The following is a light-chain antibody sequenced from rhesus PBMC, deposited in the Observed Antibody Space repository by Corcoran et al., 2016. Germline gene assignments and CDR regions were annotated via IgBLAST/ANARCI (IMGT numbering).Light chain of an antibody. V-gene: IGKV1-19*01. CDR2: YAS. Sequence: DIQMTQSPSSLSASVGDKVTITCHARQGIFSWLAWYQQKPGKAPKPLNYYASSLQSGVPSRFSGSGSGTDYTLTITSLQPEDFATYYWQQYDDLPWTFGQGTKVEIK. CDR3: QQYDDLPWT. J-gene: IGKJ1*01. CDR1: QGIFSW.